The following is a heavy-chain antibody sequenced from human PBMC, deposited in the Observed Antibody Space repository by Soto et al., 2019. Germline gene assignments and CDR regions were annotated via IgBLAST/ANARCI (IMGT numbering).Heavy chain of an antibody. D-gene: IGHD2-15*01. J-gene: IGHJ4*02. CDR3: AQRRGAGWHFDY. V-gene: IGHV3-23*01. Sequence: DVQLLESGGGLVQPEGSLRLSCAASGFTFSSYAMGWVRQGPGKGLEWVAVVSIGGSTHYADSVSGRFTISRDNSKNTLSLQMNSLTAEDTAVYFCAQRRGAGWHFDYWGQGALVTVSS. CDR1: GFTFSSYA. CDR2: VSIGGST.